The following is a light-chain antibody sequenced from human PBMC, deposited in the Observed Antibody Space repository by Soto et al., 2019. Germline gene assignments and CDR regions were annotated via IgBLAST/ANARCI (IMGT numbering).Light chain of an antibody. V-gene: IGKV3D-20*02. CDR2: GAS. J-gene: IGKJ4*01. Sequence: EIVLTQSPGTLSLSPGERATLSCRASQSVSSSYLAWYQQKPGQAPRLLIYGASSRATGIPDRFSGSGSGTDFTLTIRRLEPEDFAVYYCQQRSGWPPLTFGGGTTGDIK. CDR1: QSVSSSY. CDR3: QQRSGWPPLT.